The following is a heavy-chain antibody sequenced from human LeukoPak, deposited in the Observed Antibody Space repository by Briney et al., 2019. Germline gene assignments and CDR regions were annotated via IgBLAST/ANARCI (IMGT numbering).Heavy chain of an antibody. CDR3: ARDAVN. CDR1: GFTFSYYW. CDR2: IDSDGSST. Sequence: GGSLRLSCAASGFTFSYYWMHWVRQGPGKGLVWVSRIDSDGSSTNYADSVKGRFTISRDNVKNTLYLQMNSLTAEDTAVYYCARDAVNWSQGTLVTVSS. V-gene: IGHV3-74*01. J-gene: IGHJ4*02. D-gene: IGHD6-19*01.